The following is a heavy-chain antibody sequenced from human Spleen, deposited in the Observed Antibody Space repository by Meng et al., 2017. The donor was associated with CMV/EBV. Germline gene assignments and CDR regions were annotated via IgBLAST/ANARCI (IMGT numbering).Heavy chain of an antibody. CDR3: AKETPGWYGMDV. Sequence: GGSLRLSCAASGFTFSDYYMSWIRQAPGKGLEWVSYISSSGSTIYYADSVKGRFTISRDNAKNSLYLQMNSVRVEDMALYYCAKETPGWYGMDVCGQGTTVTVSS. J-gene: IGHJ6*02. D-gene: IGHD6-19*01. V-gene: IGHV3-11*01. CDR2: ISSSGSTI. CDR1: GFTFSDYY.